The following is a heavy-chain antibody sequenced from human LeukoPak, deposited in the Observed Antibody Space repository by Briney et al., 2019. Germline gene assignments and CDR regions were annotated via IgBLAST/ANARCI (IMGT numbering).Heavy chain of an antibody. CDR1: GGSISSYY. CDR3: ARALPAAIYYYYGMDV. CDR2: IYYSGST. D-gene: IGHD2-2*01. Sequence: SEALSLTCTVSGGSISSYYWSWIRQPPGKGLEWIGYIYYSGSTNYNPSLKSRVTISVDTSKNQFSLKLSSVTAADTAVYYCARALPAAIYYYYGMDVWGQGTTVTVSS. V-gene: IGHV4-59*08. J-gene: IGHJ6*02.